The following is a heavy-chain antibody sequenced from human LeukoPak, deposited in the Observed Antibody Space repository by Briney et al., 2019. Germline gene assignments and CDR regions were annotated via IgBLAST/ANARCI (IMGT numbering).Heavy chain of an antibody. D-gene: IGHD4/OR15-4a*01. CDR2: ISVYNGNT. J-gene: IGHJ4*02. V-gene: IGHV1-18*01. CDR1: GYTFMSYG. Sequence: ASVKVSCKASGYTFMSYGISWVRQAPGQGLEWMGWISVYNGNTNYAQKFQGRVTMTRDTSISTAYMELSRLRSDDTAVYYCASGDYGDPPLNYWGQGTLVTVSS. CDR3: ASGDYGDPPLNY.